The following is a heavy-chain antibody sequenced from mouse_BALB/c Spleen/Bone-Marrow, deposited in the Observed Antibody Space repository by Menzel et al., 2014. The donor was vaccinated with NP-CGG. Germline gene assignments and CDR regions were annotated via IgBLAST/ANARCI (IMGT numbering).Heavy chain of an antibody. Sequence: LVKTGASVKISCKASGYSFTGYYMHWVKQSHGKSPEWIGYISCYNGATSYNQNFKGKATFTVDTSSSTAYMQFNSLTPEDSAVYYCVRRGNPIVYYAMDYWGQGTSVTVSS. CDR2: ISCYNGAT. CDR1: GYSFTGYY. V-gene: IGHV1S34*01. CDR3: VRRGNPIVYYAMDY. J-gene: IGHJ4*01.